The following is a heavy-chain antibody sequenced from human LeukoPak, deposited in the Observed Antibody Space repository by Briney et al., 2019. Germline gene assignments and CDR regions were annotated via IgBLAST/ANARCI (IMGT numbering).Heavy chain of an antibody. V-gene: IGHV4-39*07. CDR3: ARQTGSGLFILP. CDR1: GGFISSSSYY. J-gene: IGHJ4*02. Sequence: SETLSLTCTVSGGFISSSSYYWGWIRQPPGKGLEWIGSIYYSGSTYYSPSLKSRVTISVDTSKNQFSLKLRSVTAADTAVYYCARQTGSGLFILPGGQGTLVTLSS. D-gene: IGHD3/OR15-3a*01. CDR2: IYYSGST.